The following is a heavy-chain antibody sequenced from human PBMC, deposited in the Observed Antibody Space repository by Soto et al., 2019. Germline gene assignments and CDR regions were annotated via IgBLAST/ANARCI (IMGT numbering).Heavy chain of an antibody. D-gene: IGHD2-2*01. CDR3: ARTIQGFRRGMPNFDY. CDR1: GYTFTSYD. V-gene: IGHV1-8*01. J-gene: IGHJ4*02. CDR2: MNPNSGNT. Sequence: ASVKVSCKASGYTFTSYDINWVRQATGQGLEWMGWMNPNSGNTGYAQKFQGRVTMTRNTSISTAYMELSSLRSEDTAVYYCARTIQGFRRGMPNFDYWGQGTLVTVSS.